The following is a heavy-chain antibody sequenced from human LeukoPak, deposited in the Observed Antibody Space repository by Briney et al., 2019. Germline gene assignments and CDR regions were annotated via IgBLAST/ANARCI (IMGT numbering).Heavy chain of an antibody. CDR2: IIPIFGTA. CDR1: GGTFSIYA. D-gene: IGHD6-6*01. Sequence: ASVKVSFTASGGTFSIYAISWVRRAPGQGLEWMGGIIPIFGTANYAQKFQGRVTITADESTSTAYMELSSLRSEDTAVYYCARDGSSSSSFEDSGFDYWGQGTLVTVSS. V-gene: IGHV1-69*13. CDR3: ARDGSSSSSFEDSGFDY. J-gene: IGHJ4*02.